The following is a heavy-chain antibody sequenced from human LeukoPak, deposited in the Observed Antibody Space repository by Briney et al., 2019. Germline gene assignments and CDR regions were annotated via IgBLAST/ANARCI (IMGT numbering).Heavy chain of an antibody. Sequence: SETLSLTCTVSGGSISSYYWSWIRQPAGKGLEWIGRIYTSGSTNYNPSLKSRVTISVDTSKNQFSLKLSSVTAADTAVYYCARGGYCSGGSCPKPYNWFDPWGQGTLVTVSS. V-gene: IGHV4-4*07. J-gene: IGHJ5*02. CDR2: IYTSGST. D-gene: IGHD2-15*01. CDR3: ARGGYCSGGSCPKPYNWFDP. CDR1: GGSISSYY.